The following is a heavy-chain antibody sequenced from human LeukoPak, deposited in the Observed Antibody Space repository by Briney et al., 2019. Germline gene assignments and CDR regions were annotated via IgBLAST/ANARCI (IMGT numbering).Heavy chain of an antibody. CDR3: ARAASYCSSTSCHDYFDY. Sequence: ASVTVFCKASGYTFTGYYIQSVRQAPGQGHEWMGWINPNSGGTNYAQKFQGRVTMTRDTSISTAYMELSRLRSDDTAVYYCARAASYCSSTSCHDYFDYWGQGTLVTVSS. CDR1: GYTFTGYY. CDR2: INPNSGGT. V-gene: IGHV1-2*02. D-gene: IGHD2-2*01. J-gene: IGHJ4*02.